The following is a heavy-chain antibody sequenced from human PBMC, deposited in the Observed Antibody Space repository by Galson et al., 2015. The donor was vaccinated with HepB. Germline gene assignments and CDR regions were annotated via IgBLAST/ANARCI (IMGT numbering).Heavy chain of an antibody. D-gene: IGHD6-19*01. CDR1: GGTFSSYA. J-gene: IGHJ6*04. V-gene: IGHV1-69*01. CDR3: ASHLGAYSSGWYAV. CDR2: IIPIFGTA. Sequence: SVKVSCKASGGTFSSYAISWVRQAPGQGLEWMGGIIPIFGTANYAQKFQGRVTITADESTSTAYMELSSLRSEDTAVYYCASHLGAYSSGWYAVWGKGTTVTVSS.